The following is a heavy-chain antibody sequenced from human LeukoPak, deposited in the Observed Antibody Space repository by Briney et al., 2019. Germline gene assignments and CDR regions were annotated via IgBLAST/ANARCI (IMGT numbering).Heavy chain of an antibody. V-gene: IGHV3-48*02. CDR2: ITWSGSAI. Sequence: HAGGSLRLSCAASGFTLSSYSMNWVRQAPGKGLEWISHITWSGSAIFYADSVKGRFTISRDSAKNSLYLQMSSLRDEDTAIYYCARDAGNSGYGMDVWGRGTTVIVSS. J-gene: IGHJ6*02. CDR3: ARDAGNSGYGMDV. CDR1: GFTLSSYS. D-gene: IGHD5-12*01.